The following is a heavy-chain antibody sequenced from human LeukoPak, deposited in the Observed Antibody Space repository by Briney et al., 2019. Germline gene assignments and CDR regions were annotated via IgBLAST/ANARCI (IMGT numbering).Heavy chain of an antibody. CDR2: IYDSASP. Sequence: SETLSLTCTVSGGSISSYYWSWIRQPPGKGLEWIGYIYDSASPKYNPSLKSRVTISIDTSKNQLSLNLSSVTAADTAVYYCARVSCSSTSCPRRDALDVWGQGTMVTVSS. D-gene: IGHD2-2*01. V-gene: IGHV4-59*01. J-gene: IGHJ3*01. CDR3: ARVSCSSTSCPRRDALDV. CDR1: GGSISSYY.